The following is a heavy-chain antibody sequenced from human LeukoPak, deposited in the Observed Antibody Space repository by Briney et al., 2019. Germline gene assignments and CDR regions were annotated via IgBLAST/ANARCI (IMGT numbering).Heavy chain of an antibody. CDR1: GGTFSSYA. Sequence: ASMKVSCKASGGTFSSYAISWVRQAPGKGLEWMGGFDPEDGETIYAQKFQGRVTMTEDTSTDTAYMELSSLRSEDTAVYYCATDLGPYYFDYWGQGTLVTVSS. J-gene: IGHJ4*02. V-gene: IGHV1-24*01. CDR2: FDPEDGET. CDR3: ATDLGPYYFDY. D-gene: IGHD3-16*01.